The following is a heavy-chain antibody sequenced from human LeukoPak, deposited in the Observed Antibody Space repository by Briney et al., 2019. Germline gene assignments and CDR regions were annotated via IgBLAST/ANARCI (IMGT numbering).Heavy chain of an antibody. CDR2: IYTSGST. Sequence: SETLSLTCTVSGGSISSYYWSWIRQPPGKGLEWIGYIYTSGSTNYNPSLKSRVTISVDTSKNHFSLKLSSVTAADTAVYYCARGYYDSGGYTWGQGTLVTVSS. D-gene: IGHD3-22*01. J-gene: IGHJ5*02. CDR3: ARGYYDSGGYT. CDR1: GGSISSYY. V-gene: IGHV4-4*09.